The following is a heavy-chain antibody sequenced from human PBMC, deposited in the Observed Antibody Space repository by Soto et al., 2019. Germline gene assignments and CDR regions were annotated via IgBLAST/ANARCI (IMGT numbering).Heavy chain of an antibody. J-gene: IGHJ4*02. CDR2: ISSTTNYI. CDR3: ARESEDLTSNFDY. Sequence: GGSLRLSCAASGFTFTRYSMNWVRQAPGKGLEWVSSISSTTNYIYYGDSMKGRFTISRDNAKNSLYLEMNSQRAEDTAVYYCARESEDLTSNFDYWGQGTLVTVSS. CDR1: GFTFTRYS. V-gene: IGHV3-21*06.